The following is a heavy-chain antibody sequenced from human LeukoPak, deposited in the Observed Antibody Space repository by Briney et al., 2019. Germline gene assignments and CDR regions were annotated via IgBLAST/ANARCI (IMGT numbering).Heavy chain of an antibody. D-gene: IGHD3-16*01. J-gene: IGHJ4*02. CDR3: ARSDGGYYFDY. CDR2: IYYSGST. CDR1: VGSISSYY. V-gene: IGHV4-59*08. Sequence: PSETLSLTCTVSVGSISSYYCTWIRQPPGKGLEWVGYIYYSGSTNNNPSLKSRVTISVDTSKNQFSLKLSSVTAADTAVYYCARSDGGYYFDYWGQGTLVTVSS.